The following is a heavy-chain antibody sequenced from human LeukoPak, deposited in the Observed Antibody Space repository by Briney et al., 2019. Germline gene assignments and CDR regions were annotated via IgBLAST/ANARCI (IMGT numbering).Heavy chain of an antibody. J-gene: IGHJ4*02. CDR1: GFTFSSYD. CDR2: IWYDGSNE. D-gene: IGHD6-6*01. CDR3: ARGRYTSSPYFDY. V-gene: IGHV3-33*01. Sequence: GTSLRLSCAASGFTFSSYDLHWVRQAPGKGLEWVAVIWYDGSNEYYADSVKGRFTISRDNSKNTLYLQMNSLRADDTAVYYCARGRYTSSPYFDYWGQGALVTVSS.